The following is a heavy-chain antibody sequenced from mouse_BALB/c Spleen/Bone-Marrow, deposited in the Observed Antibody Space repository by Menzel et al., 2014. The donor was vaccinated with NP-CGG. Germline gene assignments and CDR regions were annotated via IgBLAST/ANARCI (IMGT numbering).Heavy chain of an antibody. J-gene: IGHJ4*01. V-gene: IGHV2-6-7*01. Sequence: QVQLKESGPGLVAPSQSLSITCTVSGYSLTGYGVNWVRQPPGKGLEWLGQIWGDGRTDYNSALKSRLSVSKDNSKSXVFLKMNSLQTYDTARYYWASNIYAMDYWGQGTSVTVSS. CDR2: IWGDGRT. CDR1: GYSLTGYG. CDR3: ASNIYAMDY.